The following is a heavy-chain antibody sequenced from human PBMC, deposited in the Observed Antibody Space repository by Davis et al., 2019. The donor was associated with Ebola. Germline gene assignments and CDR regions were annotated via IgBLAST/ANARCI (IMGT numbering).Heavy chain of an antibody. CDR1: GDSISSYY. J-gene: IGHJ5*02. CDR2: IFYSGNT. D-gene: IGHD2-2*01. V-gene: IGHV4-59*12. CDR3: ARFVVLVPAAGFDP. Sequence: MPSETLSLTCTVSGDSISSYYWSWIRQPPGKGLEWIGYIFYSGNTNYNPSLKSRVTISVDTSKNQFSLKLSSVTAADTAVYYCARFVVLVPAAGFDPGGQGTLVTVSS.